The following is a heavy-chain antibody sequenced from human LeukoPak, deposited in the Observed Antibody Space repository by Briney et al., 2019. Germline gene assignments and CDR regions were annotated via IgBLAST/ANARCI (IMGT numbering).Heavy chain of an antibody. CDR3: ARDIGGIVAAIDAFEI. CDR1: GYTFSNYA. Sequence: ASVKISCKASGYTFSNYAIHWVRQAPGQGLEWMGWINAGNGNTKYSQKFQGRVTITRDTSASTAYMELSSLRSEDTAVYYCARDIGGIVAAIDAFEIWGQGTMVTVSS. CDR2: INAGNGNT. D-gene: IGHD3-22*01. J-gene: IGHJ3*02. V-gene: IGHV1-3*01.